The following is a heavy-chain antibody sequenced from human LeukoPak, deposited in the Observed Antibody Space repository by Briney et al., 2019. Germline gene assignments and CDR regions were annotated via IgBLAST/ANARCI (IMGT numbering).Heavy chain of an antibody. D-gene: IGHD6-19*01. J-gene: IGHJ5*02. CDR3: AKDGAQYSSGPECDP. Sequence: GGSLRLSCAASGLPFSGTAMSWVRQAPGEGLEWASAISHDGMNAYYADSVKGRFTISRDNSKKTVSLEMSSLTAADTGVYYCAKDGAQYSSGPECDPRGQGALVTVSP. V-gene: IGHV3-23*01. CDR1: GLPFSGTA. CDR2: ISHDGMNA.